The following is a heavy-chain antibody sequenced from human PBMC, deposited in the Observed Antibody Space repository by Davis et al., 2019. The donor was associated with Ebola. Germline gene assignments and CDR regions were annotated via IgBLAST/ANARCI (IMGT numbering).Heavy chain of an antibody. CDR1: GFTFSSYA. CDR3: ARKGHMDV. V-gene: IGHV3-30-3*01. Sequence: GESLKISCAASGFTFSSYAMHWVRQAPGKGLEWVAVISYDGSNKYYADSVKGRFTISRDNSKNTLYLQMNSLRAEDTAGYYCARKGHMDVWGQGTTVTVSS. J-gene: IGHJ6*02. CDR2: ISYDGSNK.